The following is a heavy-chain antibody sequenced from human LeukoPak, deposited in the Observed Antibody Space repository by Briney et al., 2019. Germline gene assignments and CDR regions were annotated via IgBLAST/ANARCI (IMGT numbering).Heavy chain of an antibody. V-gene: IGHV4-39*07. Sequence: SETLSLTCTVSGGSISSSSYYWGWIRQPPGKGLEWIGSIYYSGSTYYNPSLKSRVTISVDTSKNQFSLKLSSVTAADTAVYYCAREGGGYSYAHDAFDIWGQGTMVTVSS. D-gene: IGHD5-18*01. CDR3: AREGGGYSYAHDAFDI. CDR1: GGSISSSSYY. J-gene: IGHJ3*02. CDR2: IYYSGST.